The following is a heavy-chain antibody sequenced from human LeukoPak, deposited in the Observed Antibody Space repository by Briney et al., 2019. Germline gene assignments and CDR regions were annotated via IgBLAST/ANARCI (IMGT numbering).Heavy chain of an antibody. CDR2: VNPRNGGT. Sequence: GASVKVSCKASGYPFTGYYVHWVRQAPGHGLEWMGWVNPRNGGTHSAQKFQGRVSMTGDTSITTAYMELSSLTSDDTAVYYCATGAQYGLRGVACFYYMHVWGTGTTVTVSS. J-gene: IGHJ6*03. V-gene: IGHV1-2*02. CDR3: ATGAQYGLRGVACFYYMHV. CDR1: GYPFTGYY. D-gene: IGHD3-10*01.